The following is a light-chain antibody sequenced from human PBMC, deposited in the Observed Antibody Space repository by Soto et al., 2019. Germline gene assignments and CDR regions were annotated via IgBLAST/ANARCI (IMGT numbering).Light chain of an antibody. CDR3: KQYNNWPPT. J-gene: IGKJ1*01. CDR2: GAS. CDR1: QSVSSN. V-gene: IGKV3-15*01. Sequence: EIVMTQSPATLSVSPGERATLSCRASQSVSSNLAWYQQKPGQAPRLLIYGASTRATGIPARFSGSGSGTEFTLTISSLQSEDFAVYYCKQYNNWPPTVGQGNKVDIK.